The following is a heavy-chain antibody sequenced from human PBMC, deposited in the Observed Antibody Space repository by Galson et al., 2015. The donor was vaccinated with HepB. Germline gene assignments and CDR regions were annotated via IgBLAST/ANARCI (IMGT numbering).Heavy chain of an antibody. D-gene: IGHD7-27*01. V-gene: IGHV3-53*01. CDR1: GFTFSSYA. J-gene: IGHJ4*02. Sequence: SLRLSCAASGFTFSSYAMHWVRQAPGKGLEWVSIIYSGGSTYYADSVKGRFTISRDISENTVYLQVNSLRVEDTAVYYCARGVDWGSGFDYWGQGTLVTVSS. CDR2: IYSGGST. CDR3: ARGVDWGSGFDY.